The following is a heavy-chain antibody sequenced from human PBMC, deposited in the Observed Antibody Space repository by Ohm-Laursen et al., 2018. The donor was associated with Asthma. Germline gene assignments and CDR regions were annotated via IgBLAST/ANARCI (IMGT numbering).Heavy chain of an antibody. J-gene: IGHJ4*02. CDR3: ARGAKIGVAAAGTLMDY. D-gene: IGHD6-13*01. CDR2: IYYSGST. CDR1: RDSISSYY. Sequence: SETLSLTCPVFRDSISSYYWSWIRQHPGKGLEWIGYIYYSGSTYYNPSLKSRVTISVDTSKNQFSLKLSSVTAADTAVYYCARGAKIGVAAAGTLMDYWGQGTLVTVSS. V-gene: IGHV4-59*06.